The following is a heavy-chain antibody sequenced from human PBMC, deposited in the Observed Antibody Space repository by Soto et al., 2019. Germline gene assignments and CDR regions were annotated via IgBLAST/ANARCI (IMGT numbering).Heavy chain of an antibody. V-gene: IGHV4-34*01. CDR2: INHSGST. CDR1: GGSFSGYY. Sequence: PSETLSLTCAVYGGSFSGYYWSWIRQPPGKGLEWIGEINHSGSTNYNPSLKSRVTISVDTSKNQFSLKLSSVTAADTAVYYCARSFHSELELNNWFDPWGQGTLVTVSS. D-gene: IGHD1-7*01. CDR3: ARSFHSELELNNWFDP. J-gene: IGHJ5*02.